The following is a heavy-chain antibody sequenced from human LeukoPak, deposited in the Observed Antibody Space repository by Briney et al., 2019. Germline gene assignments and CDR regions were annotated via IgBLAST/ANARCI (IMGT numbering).Heavy chain of an antibody. CDR2: ISKDGGST. CDR3: TSGIGTYDY. D-gene: IGHD1-14*01. CDR1: GLTFSKYW. Sequence: GGSLRLSCAVSGLTFSKYWMHWVRQDAGKGLVWVAGISKDGGSTEYADFVKGRCTISRDNAKNTLYLQMNSLTVDDTAVYYCTSGIGTYDYWGLGAQVTVSS. J-gene: IGHJ4*02. V-gene: IGHV3-74*03.